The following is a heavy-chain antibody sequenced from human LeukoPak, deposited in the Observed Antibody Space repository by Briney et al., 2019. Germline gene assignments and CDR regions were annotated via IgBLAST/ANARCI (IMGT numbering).Heavy chain of an antibody. D-gene: IGHD6-19*01. Sequence: GGSLRLSCAASGFTVSSNYMSWVRQAPGKGLEWVSVIYSGGSTYYADSVKGRFTISRDNAKNSLYLQMKSLRAEDTALYYCARGWQWLPAAYYFDYWGQGALVTVSS. V-gene: IGHV3-66*01. J-gene: IGHJ4*02. CDR1: GFTVSSNY. CDR2: IYSGGST. CDR3: ARGWQWLPAAYYFDY.